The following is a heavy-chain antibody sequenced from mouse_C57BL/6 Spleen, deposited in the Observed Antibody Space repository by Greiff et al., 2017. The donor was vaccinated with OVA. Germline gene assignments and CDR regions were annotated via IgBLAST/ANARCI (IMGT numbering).Heavy chain of an antibody. J-gene: IGHJ2*01. D-gene: IGHD1-1*01. CDR1: GYTFTSYT. V-gene: IGHV1-4*01. CDR2: INPSSGYT. CDR3: ARGGSSPFDY. Sequence: QVQLQQSGAELARPGASVKMSCKASGYTFTSYTMHWVKQRPGQGLEWIGYINPSSGYTKYNQKFKDKATLTADKSSSTAYMQLSSLTSADSAVYYCARGGSSPFDYWGQGTTLTVSS.